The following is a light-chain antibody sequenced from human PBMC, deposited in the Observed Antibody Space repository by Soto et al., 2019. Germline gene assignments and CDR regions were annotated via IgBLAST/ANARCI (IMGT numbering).Light chain of an antibody. J-gene: IGKJ1*01. CDR1: QSVSSY. V-gene: IGKV3-15*01. CDR3: QQYYNWPPTRT. Sequence: EIVLTQSPATLSVSPGERATLSCRASQSVSSYLAWYQQKPGQAPSLLVSGASSRATGIPARFSGSGSGTEFTLAISSLQSEDFAVYYCQQYYNWPPTRTFGQGTKVEIK. CDR2: GAS.